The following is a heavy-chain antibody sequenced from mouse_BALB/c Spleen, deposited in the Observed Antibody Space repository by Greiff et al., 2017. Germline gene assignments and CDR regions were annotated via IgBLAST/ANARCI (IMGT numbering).Heavy chain of an antibody. V-gene: IGHV1-69*02. J-gene: IGHJ2*01. CDR3: ARFITTVVAPFDY. CDR1: GYTFTSYW. D-gene: IGHD1-1*01. Sequence: QVQLKQPGAELVKPGASVKLSCKASGYTFTSYWMHWVKQRPGQGLEWIGEIDPSDSYTNYNQKFKGKATLTVDKSSSTAYMQLSSLTSEDSAVYYCARFITTVVAPFDYWGQGTTLTVSS. CDR2: IDPSDSYT.